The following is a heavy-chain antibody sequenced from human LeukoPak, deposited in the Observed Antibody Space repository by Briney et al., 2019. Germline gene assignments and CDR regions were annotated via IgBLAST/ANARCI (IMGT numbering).Heavy chain of an antibody. CDR2: IYSSVST. V-gene: IGHV4-39*01. D-gene: IGHD3-22*01. J-gene: IGHJ1*01. Sequence: PSETLSLTCTISGGFISSSSYYWGWIRQPPGKGLGWIGDIYSSVSTYYNPPLKSRVSMSIDTSKNQFSLELRSVAAADTALYYCARRRYYDSTGYLEWGQGTLVTVTS. CDR3: ARRRYYDSTGYLE. CDR1: GGFISSSSYY.